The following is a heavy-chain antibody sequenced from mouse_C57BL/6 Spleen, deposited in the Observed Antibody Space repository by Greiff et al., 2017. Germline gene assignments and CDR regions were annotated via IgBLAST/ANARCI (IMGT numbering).Heavy chain of an antibody. CDR3: ARYDYDRYAMDY. D-gene: IGHD2-4*01. V-gene: IGHV1-82*01. Sequence: VQLQQSGPELVKPGASVKISCKASGYAFSSSWMNWVKQRPGKGLEWIGRIYPGDGDTNYNGKFKGKATLTADKSSSTAYMQLSSLTSEDSAVYFCARYDYDRYAMDYWGQGTSVTVSS. J-gene: IGHJ4*01. CDR1: GYAFSSSW. CDR2: IYPGDGDT.